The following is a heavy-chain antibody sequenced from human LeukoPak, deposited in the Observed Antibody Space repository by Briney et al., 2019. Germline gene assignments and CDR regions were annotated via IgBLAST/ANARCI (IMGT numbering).Heavy chain of an antibody. V-gene: IGHV3-48*02. CDR1: GFTFSSHG. Sequence: GGSLRLSCVASGFTFSSHGMNWVRPALGKGLEWVAYVNGDSAIIHYTDSVKGRFTISRDNAKNSLYLQMNSLRDEDTAIYYCAKAPRGVDNWFYPWGQGTLVTVSS. CDR2: VNGDSAII. J-gene: IGHJ5*02. D-gene: IGHD2-15*01. CDR3: AKAPRGVDNWFYP.